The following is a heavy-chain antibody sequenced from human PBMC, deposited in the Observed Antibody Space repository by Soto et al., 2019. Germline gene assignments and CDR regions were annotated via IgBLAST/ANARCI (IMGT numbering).Heavy chain of an antibody. CDR3: GRGLVVVISRDWFDP. J-gene: IGHJ5*02. D-gene: IGHD3-22*01. CDR1: GFTFSNYA. V-gene: IGHV3-30-3*01. CDR2: ISDDGNNK. Sequence: GGSLRLSCVASGFTFSNYAMHWVRQAPGKGLVWVSVISDDGNNKYYADSVKGRFTISIDKSKITLYLQMSSMRAEDTAVYYCGRGLVVVISRDWFDPWGQGTLVTVSS.